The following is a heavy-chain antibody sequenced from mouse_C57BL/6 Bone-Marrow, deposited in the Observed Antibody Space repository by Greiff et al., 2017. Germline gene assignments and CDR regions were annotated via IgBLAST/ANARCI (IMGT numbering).Heavy chain of an antibody. Sequence: EVQLVESEGGLVQPGSSMKLSCTASGFTFSDYYMAWVRQVPEKGLEWVANINYDGSSTYYLDSLKSRFIISRDNAKNILYLQMSSLKSEDTATYYCARETFDGGFAYWGQGTLVTVSA. J-gene: IGHJ3*01. CDR3: ARETFDGGFAY. CDR1: GFTFSDYY. V-gene: IGHV5-16*01. CDR2: INYDGSST.